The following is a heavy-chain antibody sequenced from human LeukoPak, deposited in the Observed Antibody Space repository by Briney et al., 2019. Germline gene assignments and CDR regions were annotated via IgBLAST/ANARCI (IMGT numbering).Heavy chain of an antibody. CDR1: GLIFTDYY. CDR3: AKATNTATGTPTLAIDY. CDR2: ISRTSSYT. V-gene: IGHV3-11*05. J-gene: IGHJ4*02. Sequence: GSRRLSCAASGLIFTDYYMSCISQAPGKGREWVSYISRTSSYTAYADFVKGRFTKSRDNAKKSRYLQMNSLRAEDTAVYFCAKATNTATGTPTLAIDYWGQGTLVTVSS. D-gene: IGHD6-13*01.